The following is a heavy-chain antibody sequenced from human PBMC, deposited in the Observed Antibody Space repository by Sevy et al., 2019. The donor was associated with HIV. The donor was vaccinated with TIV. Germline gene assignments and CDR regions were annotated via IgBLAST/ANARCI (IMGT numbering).Heavy chain of an antibody. CDR3: ARDSVNYDILTGYYPFDY. V-gene: IGHV1-46*01. CDR1: GYTFTSYY. D-gene: IGHD3-9*01. CDR2: INPSGGST. J-gene: IGHJ4*02. Sequence: ASVKVSCKASGYTFTSYYMHWVRQAPGQGLEWMGIINPSGGSTSYAQKFQGRVTMTRDTSTSTVYMELSSLRSEDTAVYYCARDSVNYDILTGYYPFDYWGQGTLVTVSS.